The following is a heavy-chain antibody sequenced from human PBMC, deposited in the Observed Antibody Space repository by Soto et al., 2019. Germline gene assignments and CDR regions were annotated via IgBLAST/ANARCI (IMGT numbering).Heavy chain of an antibody. CDR3: ARDRRWLSRGPNNWFDP. CDR1: GGSISSGDYY. Sequence: QVQLQESGPGLVKPSETLSLTCTVSGGSISSGDYYWTWIRQPPGKGLEWLGYIYYDGTTYYNPSLKSRLTMSIATSKNPFSLKLNSLTAADTAVYYCARDRRWLSRGPNNWFDPWGQGTLVTVSS. J-gene: IGHJ5*02. D-gene: IGHD2-21*01. V-gene: IGHV4-30-4*08. CDR2: IYYDGTT.